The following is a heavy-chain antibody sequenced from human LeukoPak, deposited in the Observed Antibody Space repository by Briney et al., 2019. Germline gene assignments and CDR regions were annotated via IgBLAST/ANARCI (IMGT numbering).Heavy chain of an antibody. CDR3: ARLGNGYNRYYFEY. V-gene: IGHV4-39*01. D-gene: IGHD5-24*01. J-gene: IGHJ4*02. CDR2: IYYSGST. Sequence: SETLSLTCTVFGGSISSSTYSWGWIRQPPGKGLEWIGNIYYSGSTDYNPSFKSRVLIFVDTSKNQFSLKLRSVTAADTAVYYCARLGNGYNRYYFEYWGQGTLVTVSS. CDR1: GGSISSSTYS.